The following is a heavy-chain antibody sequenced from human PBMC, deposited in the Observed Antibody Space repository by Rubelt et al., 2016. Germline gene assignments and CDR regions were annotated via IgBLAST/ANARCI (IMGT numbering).Heavy chain of an antibody. J-gene: IGHJ3*02. CDR2: IYPGDSDT. CDR3: ARHGQVQSGDAFDI. D-gene: IGHD1-26*01. Sequence: EVQLVQSGAEVKKPGESLKISCKGSGCSFTSYWIGWVRQMPGKGLEWMGIIYPGDSDTRYSPASQGQVTISADKSSSTAYLQWSSLKASDTAMYYRARHGQVQSGDAFDIRGQGTMVTVSS. V-gene: IGHV5-51*01. CDR1: GCSFTSYW.